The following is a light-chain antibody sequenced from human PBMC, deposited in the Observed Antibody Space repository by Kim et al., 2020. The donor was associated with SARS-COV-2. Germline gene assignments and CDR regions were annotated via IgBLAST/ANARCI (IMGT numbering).Light chain of an antibody. J-gene: IGLJ3*02. CDR2: SDS. CDR1: IIGTDG. CDR3: QVWDSPSDLWV. V-gene: IGLV3-21*04. Sequence: PGKTATITCGGDIIGTDGVHWYQQKPGQAPVVVIYSDSDRPAGIPERFSGSKSGDTATLAISRVAAGDEADYYCQVWDSPSDLWVFGGGTQLTVL.